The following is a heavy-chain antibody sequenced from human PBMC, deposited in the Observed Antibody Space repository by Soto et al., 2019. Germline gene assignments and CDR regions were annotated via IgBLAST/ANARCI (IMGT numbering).Heavy chain of an antibody. CDR1: GFPFSDYY. Sequence: QVQLVESGGDLVNPGGSLRLSCAASGFPFSDYYMRWIRQAPGKGLEWVSSIGSSSSYTNYADSVKGRFTISRDNAKNSLYLQMNSLIAEDTAVYYCARRRPTGYYNYWGQGTLVTVSA. V-gene: IGHV3-11*05. D-gene: IGHD3-9*01. CDR2: IGSSSSYT. CDR3: ARRRPTGYYNY. J-gene: IGHJ4*02.